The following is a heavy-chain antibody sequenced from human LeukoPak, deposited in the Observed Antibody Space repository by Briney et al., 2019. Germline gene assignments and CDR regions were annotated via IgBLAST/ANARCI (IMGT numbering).Heavy chain of an antibody. CDR3: ALLSGGTFDY. CDR1: GFVVTANY. CDR2: ISIGGDT. D-gene: IGHD2/OR15-2a*01. Sequence: GGSLRLSCAGSGFVVTANYLAWARQAPGKGLEWVSTISIGGDTYYGDSVKGRSAISRDESTNTLSLHLDSLRVEDMGVYYCALLSGGTFDYWGQGTQVTVAS. J-gene: IGHJ4*02. V-gene: IGHV3-53*01.